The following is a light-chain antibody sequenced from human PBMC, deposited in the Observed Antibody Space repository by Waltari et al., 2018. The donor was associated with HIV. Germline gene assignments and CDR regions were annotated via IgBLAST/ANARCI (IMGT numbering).Light chain of an antibody. CDR2: DNH. CDR3: GAWDSSLSAVV. Sequence: QSVLTQPPSVSAAPGQMVTISCSGSSSNIGNNYVSWYQQLPGTAPKLLIYDNHKRPSGIPDRFPGSKAGTSATLGITGLQTGDEADYYCGAWDSSLSAVVFGGGTKLIVL. CDR1: SSNIGNNY. V-gene: IGLV1-51*01. J-gene: IGLJ2*01.